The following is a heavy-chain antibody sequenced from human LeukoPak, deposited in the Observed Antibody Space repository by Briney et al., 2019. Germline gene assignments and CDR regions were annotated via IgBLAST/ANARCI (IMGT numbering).Heavy chain of an antibody. V-gene: IGHV3-21*01. CDR2: ISSTGSYI. D-gene: IGHD3-3*01. CDR1: GFTFSRHT. J-gene: IGHJ4*02. Sequence: GGSLRLSCAASGFTFSRHTMNWVRQAPGKGLEWVSSISSTGSYIYYAESLKGRFTVSRDNAKNYVYLQMNSLRVDDTAVYCCARAERLLEWLLDSWGQGALVTVSS. CDR3: ARAERLLEWLLDS.